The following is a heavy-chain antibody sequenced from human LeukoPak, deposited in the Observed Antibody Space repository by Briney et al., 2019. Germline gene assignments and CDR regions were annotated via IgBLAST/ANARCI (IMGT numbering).Heavy chain of an antibody. V-gene: IGHV4-34*01. J-gene: IGHJ6*02. CDR2: INHSGST. CDR3: ASRDYYYGMDV. CDR1: GGSFSGYY. Sequence: SETLCLTCAVYGGSFSGYYWSWIRQPPGKGLEWIGEINHSGSTNYNPSLKSRVTISVDTSKNQFSLKLSSVTAADTAVYYCASRDYYYGMDVWGQGTTVTVSS.